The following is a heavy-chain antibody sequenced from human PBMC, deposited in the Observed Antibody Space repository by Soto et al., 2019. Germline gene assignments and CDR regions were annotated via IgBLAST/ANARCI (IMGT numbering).Heavy chain of an antibody. Sequence: GGSLRLSCAASGFTFSDYYMSWIRQAPGKGLEWVSYISSSGSTYYADSVKGRFTISRDNAKNSLYLQMNSLRAEDTAVYYCARDQLYYNDISGRPLNAFDVWGQGTMVTVSS. D-gene: IGHD3-22*01. J-gene: IGHJ3*01. CDR2: ISSSGST. CDR1: GFTFSDYY. CDR3: ARDQLYYNDISGRPLNAFDV. V-gene: IGHV3-11*04.